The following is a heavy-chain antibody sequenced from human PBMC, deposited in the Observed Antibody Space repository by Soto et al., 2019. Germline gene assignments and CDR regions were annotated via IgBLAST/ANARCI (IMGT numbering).Heavy chain of an antibody. J-gene: IGHJ4*02. CDR3: AKDLGDIVVVVAATMVY. CDR2: ISSSGSTI. Sequence: GGSLRLSCAASGFTFSDYYMSWIRQAPGKGLEWVSYISSSGSTIYYADSVKGRFTISRDNAKNSLYLQMNSLRAEDTAVYYCAKDLGDIVVVVAATMVYWGQGTLVTVSS. V-gene: IGHV3-11*01. CDR1: GFTFSDYY. D-gene: IGHD2-15*01.